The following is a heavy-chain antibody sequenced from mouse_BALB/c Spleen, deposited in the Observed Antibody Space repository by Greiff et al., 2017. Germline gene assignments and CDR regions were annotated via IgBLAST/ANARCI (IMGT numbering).Heavy chain of an antibody. CDR3: ARSTAPGYYAMDY. CDR1: GFTFSDYY. CDR2: ISDGGSYT. V-gene: IGHV5-4*02. J-gene: IGHJ4*01. D-gene: IGHD1-2*01. Sequence: EVQLQESGGGLVKPGGSLKLSCAASGFTFSDYYMYWVRQTPEKRLEWVATISDGGSYTYYPDSVKGRFTISRDNAKNNLYLQMSSLKSEDTAMYYCARSTAPGYYAMDYWGQGTSVTVSS.